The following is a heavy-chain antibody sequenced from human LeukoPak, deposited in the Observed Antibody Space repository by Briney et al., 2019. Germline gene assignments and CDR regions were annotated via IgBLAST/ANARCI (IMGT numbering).Heavy chain of an antibody. CDR3: ARGRHPVRRRYSSSWYGGNWFDP. V-gene: IGHV1-46*01. J-gene: IGHJ5*02. Sequence: ASVKVSCKASGYTFTSYYMHWVRQAPGQGLEWMGIINPSGGSTSYAQKFQGRVTMTRDTSTSTVYMEQSSLRSEDTAVYYCARGRHPVRRRYSSSWYGGNWFDPWGQGTLVTVSS. CDR1: GYTFTSYY. D-gene: IGHD6-13*01. CDR2: INPSGGST.